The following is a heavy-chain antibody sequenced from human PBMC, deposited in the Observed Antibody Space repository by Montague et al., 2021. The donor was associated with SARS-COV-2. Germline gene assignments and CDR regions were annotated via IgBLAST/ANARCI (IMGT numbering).Heavy chain of an antibody. Sequence: SETLSLTCAVYGGSLSGYYWAWIRQTPAKGLEWIGEINHSGSTNHNPSLKSRLTISVDTSKKQFSLKLNSMTAADTAVYYCARGADYDFWSGFLRYKGFDPWGLGTPVTVSS. CDR3: ARGADYDFWSGFLRYKGFDP. J-gene: IGHJ5*02. V-gene: IGHV4-34*01. D-gene: IGHD3-3*01. CDR1: GGSLSGYY. CDR2: INHSGST.